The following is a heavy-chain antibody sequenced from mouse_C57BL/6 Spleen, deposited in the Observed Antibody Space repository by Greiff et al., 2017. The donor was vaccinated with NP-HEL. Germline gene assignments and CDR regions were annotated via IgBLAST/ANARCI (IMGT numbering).Heavy chain of an antibody. J-gene: IGHJ1*03. CDR3: ARKGYYGSSWYFDV. D-gene: IGHD1-1*01. Sequence: EVQLQQSGPELVKPGASVKISCKASGYSFTGYYMNWVKQSPEKSLEWIGEINPSTGGTTYNQKFKAKATLTVDKSSSTAYMQLKSLTSEDSAVYYCARKGYYGSSWYFDVWGTGTTVTVSS. V-gene: IGHV1-42*01. CDR1: GYSFTGYY. CDR2: INPSTGGT.